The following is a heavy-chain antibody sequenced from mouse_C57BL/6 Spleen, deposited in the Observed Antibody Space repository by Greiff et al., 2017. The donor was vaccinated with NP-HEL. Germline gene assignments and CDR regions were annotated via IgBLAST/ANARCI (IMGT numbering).Heavy chain of an antibody. CDR2: IWRGGST. D-gene: IGHD1-1*01. CDR1: GFSLTSYG. CDR3: ARPGSSGGYFDY. V-gene: IGHV2-2*01. J-gene: IGHJ2*01. Sequence: QVQLKESGPGLVQPSQSLSITCTVSGFSLTSYGVHWVRQSPGQGLEWLGVIWRGGSTAYNAAFISRLSISKDNSKSQVFFKMNSLQAEDTAIYYCARPGSSGGYFDYWGQGTTLTVAS.